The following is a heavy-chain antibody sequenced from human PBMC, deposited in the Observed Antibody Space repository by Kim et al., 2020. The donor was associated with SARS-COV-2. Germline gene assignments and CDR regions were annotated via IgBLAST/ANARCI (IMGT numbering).Heavy chain of an antibody. CDR2: IKQDGSEK. Sequence: GGSLRLSCAASGFTFSSYWMSWVRQAPGKGLEWVANIKQDGSEKYYVDSVKGRFTISRDNAKNSLYLQMNSLRAEDTAVYYCARDTSGIYSGSTHFDYWGQGTLVTVSS. CDR3: ARDTSGIYSGSTHFDY. D-gene: IGHD1-26*01. V-gene: IGHV3-7*03. CDR1: GFTFSSYW. J-gene: IGHJ4*02.